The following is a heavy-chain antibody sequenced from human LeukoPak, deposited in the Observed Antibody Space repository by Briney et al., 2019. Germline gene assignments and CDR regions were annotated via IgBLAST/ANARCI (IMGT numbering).Heavy chain of an antibody. D-gene: IGHD1-26*01. CDR3: ARSLRGVGATKAWFDY. Sequence: ASVKVSCKTSGYTFSSYGISWVRQAPGQGLEWMGWISPYKGDTNYARKVQGRVTITADESTSTAYMELSSLRSEDTAVYYCARSLRGVGATKAWFDYWGQGTLVTVSS. V-gene: IGHV1-18*01. J-gene: IGHJ4*02. CDR2: ISPYKGDT. CDR1: GYTFSSYG.